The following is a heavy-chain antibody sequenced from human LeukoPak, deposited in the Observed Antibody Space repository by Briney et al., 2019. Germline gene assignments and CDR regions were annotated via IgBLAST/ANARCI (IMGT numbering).Heavy chain of an antibody. V-gene: IGHV1-46*01. CDR2: INPSGGST. J-gene: IGHJ4*02. CDR1: GYSFTSYY. D-gene: IGHD3-9*01. CDR3: ARSDDWLFDY. Sequence: ASVTVSCKASGYSFTSYYMHWVRQAPGQGLEWMGIINPSGGSTSYAQKFQGRVTITADESTSTAYMELSSLRSEDTAVYYCARSDDWLFDYWGQGTLVTVSS.